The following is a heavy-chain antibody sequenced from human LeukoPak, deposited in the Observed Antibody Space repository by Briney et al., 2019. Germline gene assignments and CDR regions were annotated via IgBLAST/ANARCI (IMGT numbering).Heavy chain of an antibody. CDR3: ARSYDSTLLGAFDI. CDR2: INWNGGST. D-gene: IGHD3-22*01. J-gene: IGHJ3*02. Sequence: PGGSLRLSCAASGFTFDDYGMSWVRQAPGKELEWVSGINWNGGSTGYADSVKGRFTISRDNAKDSLYLQMNSLRAEDTALYYCARSYDSTLLGAFDIWGQGTMVTVSS. V-gene: IGHV3-20*04. CDR1: GFTFDDYG.